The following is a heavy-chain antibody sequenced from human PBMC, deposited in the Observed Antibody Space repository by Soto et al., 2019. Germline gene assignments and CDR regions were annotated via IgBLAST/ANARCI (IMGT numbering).Heavy chain of an antibody. V-gene: IGHV3-33*01. D-gene: IGHD6-19*01. Sequence: QVQLVESGGGVVQPGRSLRLSCAASGFTLSSYGMHWVRQAPGKGLEWVAIIWYDGSNNYYAESVKGRFTISRDNSKNTLYLQMNSLRAEDTAVYYCARDKAGYNSGWYFYGMDVWGQGTTVTVSS. CDR3: ARDKAGYNSGWYFYGMDV. J-gene: IGHJ6*02. CDR1: GFTLSSYG. CDR2: IWYDGSNN.